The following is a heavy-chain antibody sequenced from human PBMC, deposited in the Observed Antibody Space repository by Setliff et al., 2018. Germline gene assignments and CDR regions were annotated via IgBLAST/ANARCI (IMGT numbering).Heavy chain of an antibody. Sequence: SETLSLTCTVSGDSMSGASIWSWIRQPPGKGLEFMGYVFPSGATKYDPSLKSRLTISVDTSKNQFSLKLTSVTAADTAVYFCAKGGTYRYFDYWGQGTLVTVSS. V-gene: IGHV4-59*01. CDR1: GDSMSGAS. CDR2: VFPSGAT. D-gene: IGHD2-15*01. J-gene: IGHJ4*02. CDR3: AKGGTYRYFDY.